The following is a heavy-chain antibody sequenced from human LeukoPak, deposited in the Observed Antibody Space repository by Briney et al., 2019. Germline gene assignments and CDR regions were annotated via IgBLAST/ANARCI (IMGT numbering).Heavy chain of an antibody. CDR1: GGSISSYY. CDR3: ARLPGEVCSSTSCYSWFDP. CDR2: IYTSGST. D-gene: IGHD2-2*02. J-gene: IGHJ5*02. V-gene: IGHV4-4*09. Sequence: SETLSLTCTVSGGSISSYYWSWIRQPPGKGLEWIGYIYTSGSTNYNPSLKSRVAISVDTSKNQFSLKLSSVTAADTAVYYCARLPGEVCSSTSCYSWFDPWGQGTLVTVSS.